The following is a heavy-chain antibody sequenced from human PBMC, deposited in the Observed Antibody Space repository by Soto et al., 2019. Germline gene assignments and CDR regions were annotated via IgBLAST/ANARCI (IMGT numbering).Heavy chain of an antibody. CDR2: ISLYSDGT. CDR1: GYTFSNYG. D-gene: IGHD2-2*01. V-gene: IGHV1-18*01. J-gene: IGHJ5*02. CDR3: ARVVPGAEAWFGP. Sequence: ASVKVSCKTSGYTFSNYGITWVRQAPRQPLEWLGWISLYSDGTNYAQKFQGRVSMTTDTSTTTAYMELRSLRSDDTAVYYCARVVPGAEAWFGPWGQGTLVTVSS.